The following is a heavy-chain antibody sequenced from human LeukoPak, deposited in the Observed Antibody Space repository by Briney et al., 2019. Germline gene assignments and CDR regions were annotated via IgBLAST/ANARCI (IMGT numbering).Heavy chain of an antibody. CDR2: IDARSGIT. J-gene: IGHJ3*02. CDR3: ARTYDFGRGPPGDAFDN. CDR1: GFTFSSYA. D-gene: IGHD3-3*01. V-gene: IGHV3-48*04. Sequence: QAGGSLRLSCAVSGFTFSSYAMNWVRQAPGKGPEWVSYIDARSGITYYADSVQGRFTISRDDARESVFLQMDGLRVDDTAVYYCARTYDFGRGPPGDAFDNWGPGTWVIVSS.